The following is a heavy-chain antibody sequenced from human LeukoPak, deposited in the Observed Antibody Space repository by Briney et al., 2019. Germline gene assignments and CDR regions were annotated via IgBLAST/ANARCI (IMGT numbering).Heavy chain of an antibody. J-gene: IGHJ4*02. CDR1: GGSFSGYY. CDR2: INHSGST. Sequence: SETLSLTCAVYGGSFSGYYWSWIRQPPGKGLEWIGEINHSGSTNYNPSLKSRVTISVDTSKNQFSLKLSSVTAADTAVYYCAGLASADYWGQRTLVTVSS. D-gene: IGHD5-12*01. CDR3: AGLASADY. V-gene: IGHV4-34*01.